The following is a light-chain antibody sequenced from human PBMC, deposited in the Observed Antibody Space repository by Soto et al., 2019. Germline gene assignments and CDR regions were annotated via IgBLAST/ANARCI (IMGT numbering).Light chain of an antibody. CDR2: GAS. CDR1: QSVNTYY. Sequence: EIVLTQSPGTLSLSPGERATLSCRASQSVNTYYLAWYQQKPGQAPRLLIYGASSRATGIPDRFSGSGSGTDFTLTISRLEPEDFAVYYCQQYGGSSSNAFGQGTKLEIK. CDR3: QQYGGSSSNA. J-gene: IGKJ2*01. V-gene: IGKV3-20*01.